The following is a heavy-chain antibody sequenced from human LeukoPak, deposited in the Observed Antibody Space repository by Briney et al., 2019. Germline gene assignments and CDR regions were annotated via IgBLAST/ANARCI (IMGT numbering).Heavy chain of an antibody. V-gene: IGHV3-48*03. D-gene: IGHD2-15*01. CDR1: GFTFSSYE. Sequence: GGSLRLSCAASGFTFSSYEMNWVRQAPGKGLEWVSYVSSSGSTIYYADSVKGRFTIYRENAKNSLYLQMNSLRAEDTAVYYCASIGLKDYWGQGTLVTVSS. CDR3: ASIGLKDY. CDR2: VSSSGSTI. J-gene: IGHJ4*02.